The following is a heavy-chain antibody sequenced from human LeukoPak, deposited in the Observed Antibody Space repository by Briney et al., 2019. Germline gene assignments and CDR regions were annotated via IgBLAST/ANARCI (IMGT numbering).Heavy chain of an antibody. D-gene: IGHD3-10*01. CDR3: ATVYYYGSGSYEYYFDY. J-gene: IGHJ4*02. CDR2: FDPEDGET. CDR1: GYTLTELS. V-gene: IGHV1-24*01. Sequence: ASLKVSCKVSGYTLTELSMHWVRQAPGKGLEWMGGFDPEDGETIYAQKFQGRVTMTEDTSTDTAYMELSSLRSEDTAVYYCATVYYYGSGSYEYYFDYWGQGTLVTVSS.